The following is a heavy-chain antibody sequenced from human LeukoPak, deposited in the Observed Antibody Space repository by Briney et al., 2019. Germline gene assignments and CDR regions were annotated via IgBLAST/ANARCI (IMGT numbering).Heavy chain of an antibody. V-gene: IGHV4-38-2*01. CDR1: GYSISSGYY. CDR2: IYHSGST. J-gene: IGHJ5*02. Sequence: PSETLSLTCAVSGYSISSGYYWGWIRQPPGKGLEWIGSIYHSGSTYYNPSLKSRVTISVDTSKNQFSLKLSSVTAADTAVYYCATHVTAGYRSTTSCRINWFDPWGQRNLVTVSS. CDR3: ATHVTAGYRSTTSCRINWFDP. D-gene: IGHD2-2*01.